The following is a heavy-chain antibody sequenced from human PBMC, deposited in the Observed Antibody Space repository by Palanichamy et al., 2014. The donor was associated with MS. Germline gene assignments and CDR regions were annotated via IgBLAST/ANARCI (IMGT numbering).Heavy chain of an antibody. CDR2: ISRSTSYI. CDR1: GFTLSNYA. Sequence: DVQLVESGGGLVKPGGSLRLSCAASGFTLSNYAMNWVRQSPGKGLEWVSFISRSTSYIYYADSVKGRFTISRDSAKNSLYLQMNSLRAEDTAVYYCARDRGEAAAGTRPSFADSWGQGALVTVSS. V-gene: IGHV3-21*06. D-gene: IGHD6-13*01. CDR3: ARDRGEAAAGTRPSFADS. J-gene: IGHJ4*02.